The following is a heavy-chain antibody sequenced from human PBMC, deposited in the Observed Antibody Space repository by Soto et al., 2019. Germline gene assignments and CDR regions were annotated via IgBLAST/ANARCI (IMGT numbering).Heavy chain of an antibody. V-gene: IGHV1-2*04. CDR2: INPNSGGT. Sequence: ASVKVSCKASGYTFTGYYMHGVRQAPGQGLEWMGWINPNSGGTNYAQKFQGWVTMTRDTSISTAYMELSRLRSDDTAVYYCARSTGSSPVDYWGQGTLVTVSS. J-gene: IGHJ4*02. CDR1: GYTFTGYY. D-gene: IGHD6-6*01. CDR3: ARSTGSSPVDY.